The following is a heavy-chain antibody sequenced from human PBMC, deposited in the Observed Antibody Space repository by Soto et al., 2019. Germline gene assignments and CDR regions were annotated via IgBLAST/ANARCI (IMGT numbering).Heavy chain of an antibody. D-gene: IGHD6-13*01. Sequence: RLSCAASGFTFSSYWMSWVRQAPGKGLEWVANIKQDGSEKYYVDSVKGRFTISRDNAKNSLYLQMNSLRAEDTAVYYCARARDSSSGVFDYWGQGTLVTVSS. V-gene: IGHV3-7*03. J-gene: IGHJ4*02. CDR1: GFTFSSYW. CDR3: ARARDSSSGVFDY. CDR2: IKQDGSEK.